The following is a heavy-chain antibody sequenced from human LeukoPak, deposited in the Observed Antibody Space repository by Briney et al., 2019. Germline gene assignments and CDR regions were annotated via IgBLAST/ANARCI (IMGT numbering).Heavy chain of an antibody. CDR1: GGSISSYY. CDR3: ARESPASAGAAAFDY. J-gene: IGHJ4*02. D-gene: IGHD6-13*01. CDR2: IYYSGST. V-gene: IGHV4-59*12. Sequence: PSETLSLTCTVSGGSISSYYWSWIRQPPGKGLEWIGYIYYSGSTNYNPSLKSRVTISVDTSKNQFSLKLSSVTAADTAVYYCARESPASAGAAAFDYWGQGTLVTVSS.